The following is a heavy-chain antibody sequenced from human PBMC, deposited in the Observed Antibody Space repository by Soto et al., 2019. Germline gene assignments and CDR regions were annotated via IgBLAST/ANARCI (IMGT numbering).Heavy chain of an antibody. CDR3: ANFFRGNSLYYFDY. Sequence: EVQLLESGGGLVQPGGSLRLSCAASGFTFSSYAMSWVRQAPGKGLEWVSAISRSGGSTYYADSVQGRFTISIDISKHTLYLQIKSLSASHTAVYYCANFFRGNSLYYFDYSGHPTLVPVSS. D-gene: IGHD2-21*02. CDR1: GFTFSSYA. CDR2: ISRSGGST. V-gene: IGHV3-23*01. J-gene: IGHJ4*01.